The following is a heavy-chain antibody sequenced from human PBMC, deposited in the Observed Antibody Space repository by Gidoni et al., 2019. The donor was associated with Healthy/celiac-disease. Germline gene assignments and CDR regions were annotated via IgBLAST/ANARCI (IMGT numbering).Heavy chain of an antibody. J-gene: IGHJ3*02. D-gene: IGHD5-12*01. CDR2: IYPGDSDT. CDR1: GYSFTSYW. V-gene: IGHV5-51*01. Sequence: EVQLVQSGAEVKKPGESLKISCKGSGYSFTSYWIGWVRQMPGKGLEWRGIIYPGDSDTRYSPSFQGQVTISADKSISTAYLQWSSLKASDTAMYYCARMRGGLEMATNGGYDAFDIWGQGTMVTVSS. CDR3: ARMRGGLEMATNGGYDAFDI.